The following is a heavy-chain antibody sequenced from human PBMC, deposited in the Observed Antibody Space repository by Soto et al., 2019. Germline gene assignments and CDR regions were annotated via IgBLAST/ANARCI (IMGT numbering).Heavy chain of an antibody. V-gene: IGHV1-69*02. CDR1: GGTFSSYT. D-gene: IGHD6-13*01. J-gene: IGHJ4*02. Sequence: QVQLVQSGAEEKKPGSSVKVSCKASGGTFSSYTISWVRQAPGQGLEWMGRIIPILGIANYAQKFQGRVTITADKSTSTAYMELSSLRSEDTAVYYCARSLWAAGSGGFDYWGLGTLVTVSS. CDR2: IIPILGIA. CDR3: ARSLWAAGSGGFDY.